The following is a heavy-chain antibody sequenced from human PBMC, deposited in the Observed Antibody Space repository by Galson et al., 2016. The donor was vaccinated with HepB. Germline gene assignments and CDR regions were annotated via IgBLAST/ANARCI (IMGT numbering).Heavy chain of an antibody. D-gene: IGHD3-9*01. CDR3: ARSKLLRYSPRKSFYAMDV. J-gene: IGHJ6*02. Sequence: LSLTCGVYGASFSGYFYTWIRQPPGPGPEWIGEVSHRGSANYNPPLESRVSISVDASKNQFYLKIISVTDADTAVYYCARSKLLRYSPRKSFYAMDVWGQGSTVTVSS. CDR2: VSHRGSA. CDR1: GASFSGYF. V-gene: IGHV4-34*01.